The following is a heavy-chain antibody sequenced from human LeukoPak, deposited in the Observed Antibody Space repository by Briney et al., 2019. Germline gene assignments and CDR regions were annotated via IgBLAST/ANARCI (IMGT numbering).Heavy chain of an antibody. D-gene: IGHD3-22*01. CDR2: ISGSGGST. V-gene: IGHV3-23*01. CDR1: GFTFSSYA. J-gene: IGHJ3*02. Sequence: GGSLRPSCAASGFTFSSYAMSWVRQAPGKGLEWVSAISGSGGSTYYADSVKGRFTISRDNSKNTLYLQMNSLRAEDTAVYYCARDANYHVSSDYYDAFDIWGQGTMVTVSS. CDR3: ARDANYHVSSDYYDAFDI.